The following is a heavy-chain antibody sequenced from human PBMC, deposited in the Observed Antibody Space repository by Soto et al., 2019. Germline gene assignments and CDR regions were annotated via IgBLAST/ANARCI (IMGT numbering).Heavy chain of an antibody. CDR1: GFTFSDYY. J-gene: IGHJ4*02. CDR2: ISSSGSTI. D-gene: IGHD5-12*01. V-gene: IGHV3-11*01. Sequence: GGSLRLSCAASGFTFSDYYMNWIRQAPGKGLEWVSYISSSGSTIYYADSLKGRFTISRDNAKNSLYLQMNSLRAEDTAVYYCARDFGDIVATDWSYFDYWGQGTLVTVSS. CDR3: ARDFGDIVATDWSYFDY.